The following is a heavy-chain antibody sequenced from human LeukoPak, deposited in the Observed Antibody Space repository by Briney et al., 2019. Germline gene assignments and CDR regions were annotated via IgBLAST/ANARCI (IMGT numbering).Heavy chain of an antibody. CDR1: GYTFTSYD. J-gene: IGHJ4*02. V-gene: IGHV1-8*01. CDR3: AGGGYGDYDWDY. Sequence: ASVKVSCKASGYTFTSYDNNWVRQATGQGLEWMGWMNPNSGNTGYAQKFQGRVTMTRNTSISTAYLELSSLRSEDTAVYYCAGGGYGDYDWDYWGQGTLVTVSS. CDR2: MNPNSGNT. D-gene: IGHD4-17*01.